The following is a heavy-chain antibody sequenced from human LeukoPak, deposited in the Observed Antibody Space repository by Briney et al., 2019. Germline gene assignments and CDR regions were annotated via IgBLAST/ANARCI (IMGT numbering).Heavy chain of an antibody. J-gene: IGHJ4*02. CDR3: ARDRDARYLDY. Sequence: GRSLRLSCAASRFTFRNHGMHGVRQAPGKGLEGVAVICYDGSNKYYADSVKGRFTISRDNSKNTLYLQINSLRAEDTAVYYCARDRDARYLDYWGQGTLVTVSS. V-gene: IGHV3-33*01. D-gene: IGHD6-6*01. CDR1: RFTFRNHG. CDR2: ICYDGSNK.